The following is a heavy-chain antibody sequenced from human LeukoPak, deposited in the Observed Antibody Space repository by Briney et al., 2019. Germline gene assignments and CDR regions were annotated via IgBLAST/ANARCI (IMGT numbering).Heavy chain of an antibody. CDR1: GGSISSYY. CDR2: IYTSGST. J-gene: IGHJ6*03. Sequence: PSETLSLTCTVSGGSISSYYWSWIRQPDGKGLDWIGRIYTSGSTNYNPSLKSRVTISVDTSKNQFSLKLSSVTAADTAVYYCARDVDLGGYYYYMDVWGKGTTVTISS. D-gene: IGHD3-16*01. V-gene: IGHV4-4*07. CDR3: ARDVDLGGYYYYMDV.